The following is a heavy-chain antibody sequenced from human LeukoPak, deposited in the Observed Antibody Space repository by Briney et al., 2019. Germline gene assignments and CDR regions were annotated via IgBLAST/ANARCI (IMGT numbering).Heavy chain of an antibody. Sequence: SVKVSFKASGGTFSSYAISWVRQAPGQGLEWMGGIIPIFGTANYAQKFQGRVTITADKSTSTAYMELSSLRSEDTAVYYCARTGAYGSGSYSIMGTSDYWGQGTLVTVSS. CDR1: GGTFSSYA. CDR2: IIPIFGTA. V-gene: IGHV1-69*06. J-gene: IGHJ4*02. CDR3: ARTGAYGSGSYSIMGTSDY. D-gene: IGHD3-10*01.